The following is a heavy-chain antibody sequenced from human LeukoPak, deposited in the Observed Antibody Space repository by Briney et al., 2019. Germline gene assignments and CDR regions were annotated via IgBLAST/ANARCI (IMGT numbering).Heavy chain of an antibody. V-gene: IGHV4-34*01. CDR2: INHSGST. Sequence: PSETLSLTCAVYGGSFSGYYWSWIRQPPGKGLEWIGEINHSGSTNYNPSLKSRVTISVDTSKNQFSLKLSSVTAADTAVYYCARRGGQKSLLIWGQGTLVTVSS. CDR1: GGSFSGYY. CDR3: ARRGGQKSLLI. J-gene: IGHJ4*02.